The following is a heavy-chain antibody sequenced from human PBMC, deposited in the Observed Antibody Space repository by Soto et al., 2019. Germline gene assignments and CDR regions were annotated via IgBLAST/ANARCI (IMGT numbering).Heavy chain of an antibody. D-gene: IGHD3-10*01. CDR1: GYSISSGYY. CDR3: ARVGGYGMDV. Sequence: SETLSLTCAVSGYSISSGYYWGWIRQPPGKGLEWIGSIYHSGSTYNNPSLKSRVTISVDTSKNQFSLKLSSVTAADTAVYYCARVGGYGMDVWGQGTTVTVSS. V-gene: IGHV4-38-2*01. CDR2: IYHSGST. J-gene: IGHJ6*02.